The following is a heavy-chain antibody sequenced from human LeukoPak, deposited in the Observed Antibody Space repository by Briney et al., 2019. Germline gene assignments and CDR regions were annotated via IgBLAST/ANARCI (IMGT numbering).Heavy chain of an antibody. CDR2: IYYSGST. V-gene: IGHV4-59*01. D-gene: IGHD6-13*01. CDR3: ARDRGIAAAGTANWFDP. Sequence: PSETLSLTCTVSGGSISSYYWSWIRQPPGKGLEWIGYIYYSGSTNYNPSLKSRVTISVDTSKNQFSLKLSSATAADTAVYYCARDRGIAAAGTANWFDPWGLGTLVTVSS. CDR1: GGSISSYY. J-gene: IGHJ5*02.